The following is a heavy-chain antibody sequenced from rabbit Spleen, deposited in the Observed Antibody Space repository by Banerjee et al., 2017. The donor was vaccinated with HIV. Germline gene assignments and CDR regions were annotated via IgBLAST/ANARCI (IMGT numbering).Heavy chain of an antibody. Sequence: EESGGDLVKPGASLTLTCTASGFSFSSSYYMCWVRQTPGKGLEWIACIDAGSSGFTYFASWAKGRFTISKTSSTTVTLQMTSLTAADTATYFCARDTASSFSSYGMDLWGPGTLVTVS. CDR1: GFSFSSSYY. CDR3: ARDTASSFSSYGMDL. V-gene: IGHV1S40*01. J-gene: IGHJ6*01. CDR2: IDAGSSGFT. D-gene: IGHD8-1*01.